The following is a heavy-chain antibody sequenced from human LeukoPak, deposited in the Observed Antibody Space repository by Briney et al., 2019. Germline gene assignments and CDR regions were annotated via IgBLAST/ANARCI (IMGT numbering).Heavy chain of an antibody. CDR1: GFTFSRNC. D-gene: IGHD4-17*01. CDR3: ARDRYGRDAFDI. J-gene: IGHJ3*02. CDR2: IKQDGSDK. V-gene: IGHV3-7*05. Sequence: GGSLRLSCAASGFTFSRNCMSWVRQAPGKGLEWVANIKQDGSDKYYVESVKSRFTISRDNAKNPLYLQMNSRRAEDTAVYYCARDRYGRDAFDIWGQGTMAAVSS.